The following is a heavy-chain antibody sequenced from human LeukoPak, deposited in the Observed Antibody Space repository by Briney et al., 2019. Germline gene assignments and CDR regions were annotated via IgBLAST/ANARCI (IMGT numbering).Heavy chain of an antibody. V-gene: IGHV4-30-2*01. CDR3: ARFDYYYGMDV. CDR2: IYHSGST. CDR1: GGSISSGGYS. J-gene: IGHJ6*02. Sequence: SETLSLTCAVSGGSISSGGYSWSWIRQPPGKCLEWGGYIYHSGSTYYNPSLKSRVTISVDRSKNQFSLKLSSVTAADTAVYYCARFDYYYGMDVWGQGTTVTVSS.